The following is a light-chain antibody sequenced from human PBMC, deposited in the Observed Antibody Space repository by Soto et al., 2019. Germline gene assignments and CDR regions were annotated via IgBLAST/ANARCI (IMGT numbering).Light chain of an antibody. CDR1: QSVLYSSHNKNY. J-gene: IGKJ4*01. Sequence: DTVMAQSPDSLAVSLGDRATINCKSSQSVLYSSHNKNYSAWYQKKPGQPPKLLIYWASTRESGVPDRFSGSESGTEFTLTINSLQAEDVAVYYCQQYFSTPFTFGGGTKVDIK. CDR3: QQYFSTPFT. CDR2: WAS. V-gene: IGKV4-1*01.